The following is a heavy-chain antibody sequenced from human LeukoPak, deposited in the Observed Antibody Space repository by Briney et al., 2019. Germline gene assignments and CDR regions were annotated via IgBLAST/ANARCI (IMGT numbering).Heavy chain of an antibody. J-gene: IGHJ4*02. Sequence: PGRSLRLSCAASRFTFSSYGMHWVRQAPGKGLEWVAVIWYDGSNKYYADSVKGRFTISRDNSKNTLYLQMNSLRAEDTAVYYCARDRVYYDFWSGFDYWGQGTLVTVSS. V-gene: IGHV3-33*01. CDR3: ARDRVYYDFWSGFDY. CDR1: RFTFSSYG. CDR2: IWYDGSNK. D-gene: IGHD3-3*01.